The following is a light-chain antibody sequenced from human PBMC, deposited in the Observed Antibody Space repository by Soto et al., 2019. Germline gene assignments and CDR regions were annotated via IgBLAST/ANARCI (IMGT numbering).Light chain of an antibody. CDR3: QQSYSSPPT. CDR2: AAS. J-gene: IGKJ1*01. CDR1: QTISSY. Sequence: DIQMTQSPSSLSASVGDRVTITCRASQTISSYLNWYQQKPGEAPNLLIYAASSLQSDVPSRFSGSGSGTDFTLTISSLQPEDFATFYCQQSYSSPPTFGQGTKVEIK. V-gene: IGKV1-39*01.